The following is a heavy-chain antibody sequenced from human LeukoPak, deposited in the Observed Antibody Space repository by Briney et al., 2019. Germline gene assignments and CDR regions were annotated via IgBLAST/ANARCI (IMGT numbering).Heavy chain of an antibody. CDR1: GGSISSGDYY. CDR3: ARDSDYSNYLV. D-gene: IGHD4-11*01. J-gene: IGHJ1*01. V-gene: IGHV4-30-4*08. Sequence: SETLSLTCTVSGGSISSGDYYWSWIRQPPGKGLEWIGYIYYSGSTYYNPSLKSRVTISVDTSKNQFSRKLSSVTAADTAVYYCARDSDYSNYLVWGQGTLVTVSS. CDR2: IYYSGST.